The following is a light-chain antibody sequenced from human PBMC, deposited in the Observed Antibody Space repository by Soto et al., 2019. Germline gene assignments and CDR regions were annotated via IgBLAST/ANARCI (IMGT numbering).Light chain of an antibody. J-gene: IGLJ2*01. V-gene: IGLV2-14*01. CDR3: NSYTSTSNIVA. CDR2: EVS. CDR1: SSDVGGYNF. Sequence: QSALTQPASVSGSPGQSIAISCTGTSSDVGGYNFVSWYQQHPGKAPKLMIYEVSNRPSGVSNRFSGYKSGNTDSLTISGLQAEDEADYDGNSYTSTSNIVAFGGGTKVTVL.